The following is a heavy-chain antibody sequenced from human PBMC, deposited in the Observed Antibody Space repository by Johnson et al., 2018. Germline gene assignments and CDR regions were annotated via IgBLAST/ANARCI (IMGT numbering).Heavy chain of an antibody. CDR1: GYSFTSYW. V-gene: IGHV5-51*01. CDR3: ARQGTMVTMDV. J-gene: IGHJ6*04. D-gene: IGHD4/OR15-4a*01. CDR2: INPDDSDT. Sequence: EVQLVETGAEVKKXGESLKISCKGSGYSFTSYWIGWVRQMPGKGLEWLAIINPDDSDTRYSPSFQGQVTISADKSISTAYLQWSSLKASDTAMYYWARQGTMVTMDVWGKGTTVTVSS.